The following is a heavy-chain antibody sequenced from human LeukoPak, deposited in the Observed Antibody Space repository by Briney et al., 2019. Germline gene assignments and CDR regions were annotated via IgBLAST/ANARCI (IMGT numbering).Heavy chain of an antibody. Sequence: ASVKVSCKASGYSFTGYYMHWVRQAPGQGLEWMGWINPNSGGTNYAQKFQGRVTMTRDTSISTAYMELSRLRSDDTAVYYCARVHMVRGVTNFDYWGQGTLVTVSS. J-gene: IGHJ4*02. CDR1: GYSFTGYY. V-gene: IGHV1-2*02. D-gene: IGHD3-10*01. CDR2: INPNSGGT. CDR3: ARVHMVRGVTNFDY.